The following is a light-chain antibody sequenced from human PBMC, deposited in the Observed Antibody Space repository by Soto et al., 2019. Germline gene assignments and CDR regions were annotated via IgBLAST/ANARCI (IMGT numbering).Light chain of an antibody. V-gene: IGLV2-14*03. CDR1: SIDVGAYNY. CDR3: LSYTSSDTYV. CDR2: DVS. J-gene: IGLJ1*01. Sequence: QSVLTQPASVSGSPGQSITISCTGTSIDVGAYNYVSWYQQYPGKAPKLIIFDVSNRPSGVSNRLSGSKSGNTASLTISGLQAEDEADYYCLSYTSSDTYVFGTGTKVTVL.